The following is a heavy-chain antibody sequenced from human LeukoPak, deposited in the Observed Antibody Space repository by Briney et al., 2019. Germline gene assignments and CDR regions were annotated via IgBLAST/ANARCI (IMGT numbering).Heavy chain of an antibody. Sequence: PGGSLRLPCAASGFTFSSYWVTWVRQAPGKGLEWVANIKQDGSEKYYVDSVKGRFTISRDNAKNSLYLQMNSLRAEDTAVYYCARGWGYFDYWGQGTLVTVSS. D-gene: IGHD7-27*01. CDR3: ARGWGYFDY. CDR2: IKQDGSEK. V-gene: IGHV3-7*01. CDR1: GFTFSSYW. J-gene: IGHJ4*02.